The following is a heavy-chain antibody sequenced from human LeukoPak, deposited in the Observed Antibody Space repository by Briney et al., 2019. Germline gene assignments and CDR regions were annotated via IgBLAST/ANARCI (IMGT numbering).Heavy chain of an antibody. CDR3: AGASSIAAAGTPPDY. D-gene: IGHD6-13*01. CDR1: GYTFTSYG. J-gene: IGHJ4*02. Sequence: ASVKVSCKASGYTFTSYGISWVRQAPGQGLERMGWISAYNGDTNYAQKLQGRVTMTTDTSTSTAYMELRSLRSDDTAVYYCAGASSIAAAGTPPDYWGQGTLVTVSS. V-gene: IGHV1-18*01. CDR2: ISAYNGDT.